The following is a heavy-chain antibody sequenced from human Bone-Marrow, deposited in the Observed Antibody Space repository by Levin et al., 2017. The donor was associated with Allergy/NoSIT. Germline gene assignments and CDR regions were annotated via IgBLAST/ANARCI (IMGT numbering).Heavy chain of an antibody. J-gene: IGHJ4*02. CDR2: IKNDGSET. CDR3: ATAVRGIPFDY. V-gene: IGHV3-7*01. Sequence: GESLKISCAAFGFTFNNYWMRWVRQTPGKGLESVANIKNDGSETYYVDSVKVRFTISRDNAKNSLHLQMNSLRAEDTAVYYCATAVRGIPFDYWGQGTLVTVSS. D-gene: IGHD2-21*01. CDR1: GFTFNNYW.